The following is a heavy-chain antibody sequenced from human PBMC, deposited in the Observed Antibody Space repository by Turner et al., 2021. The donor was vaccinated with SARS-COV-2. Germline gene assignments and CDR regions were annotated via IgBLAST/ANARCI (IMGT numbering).Heavy chain of an antibody. J-gene: IGHJ4*02. D-gene: IGHD6-19*01. Sequence: QVQLVQSGAEVKKPGASVKVACRASGYTLTSYGISWVRQAPGQGLEGMGWMGAYNANTNYAPESQDTVTMPRDTSPSTAYVGLRSLRSDDTAVYYCARARLEAGTDYFDYWGQGTLVTVSS. CDR3: ARARLEAGTDYFDY. CDR2: MGAYNANT. V-gene: IGHV1-18*01. CDR1: GYTLTSYG.